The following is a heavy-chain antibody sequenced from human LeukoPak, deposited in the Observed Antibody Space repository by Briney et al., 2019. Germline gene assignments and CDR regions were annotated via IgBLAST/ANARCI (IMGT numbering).Heavy chain of an antibody. J-gene: IGHJ4*02. CDR3: ARDAYEQLVRISAY. Sequence: ASVKVSCKASGYTFTGYYMHWVRQAPGQGLEWMGWINPNSGGTNYAQKFQGRVTMTRDTSISTAYMELSRLRSDDTAVYYCARDAYEQLVRISAYWGQGTLVTVSS. D-gene: IGHD6-6*01. CDR2: INPNSGGT. CDR1: GYTFTGYY. V-gene: IGHV1-2*02.